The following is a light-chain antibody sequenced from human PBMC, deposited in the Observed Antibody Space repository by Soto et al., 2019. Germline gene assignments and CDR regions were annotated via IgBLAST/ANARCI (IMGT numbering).Light chain of an antibody. CDR3: QQYNIWPQIT. CDR2: DTS. J-gene: IGKJ5*01. Sequence: IVLTQSPATLSVSPGEITTLSCRVSQSVSIKLAWYQQIPCQAPRLLIYDTSTRATGIPARFSGSGSGTEFTLTISSLHSEDFAVYYWQQYNIWPQITVGQGTRLETK. CDR1: QSVSIK. V-gene: IGKV3-15*01.